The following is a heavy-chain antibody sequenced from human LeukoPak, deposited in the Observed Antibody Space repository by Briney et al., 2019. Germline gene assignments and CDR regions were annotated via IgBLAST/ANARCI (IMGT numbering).Heavy chain of an antibody. CDR3: ARGGTGYSSGWYSAIPIPDQYFQH. CDR1: GYTFTSYD. D-gene: IGHD6-19*01. V-gene: IGHV1-8*01. Sequence: ASVKVSCKASGYTFTSYDINWVRQATGQGLEWMGWMNPNSGNTGYAQKFQGRVTMTRNTSISTAYMELSSLRSEDTAVYYCARGGTGYSSGWYSAIPIPDQYFQHWGQGTLVTVSS. CDR2: MNPNSGNT. J-gene: IGHJ1*01.